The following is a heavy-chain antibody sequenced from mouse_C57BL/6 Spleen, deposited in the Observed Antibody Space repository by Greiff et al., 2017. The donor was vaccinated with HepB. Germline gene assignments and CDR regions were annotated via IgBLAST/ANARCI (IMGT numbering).Heavy chain of an antibody. J-gene: IGHJ1*03. D-gene: IGHD1-1*01. CDR2: INPYNGGT. V-gene: IGHV1-19*01. Sequence: EVQLQQSGPVLVKPGASVKMSCKASGYTFTDYYMNWVKQSHGKSLEWIGVINPYNGGTSYNQKFKGKATLTVDKSSSTAYMELNSLTSEDSAVYYCARGVPDSSSYNHWYFDVWGTGTTVTVSS. CDR3: ARGVPDSSSYNHWYFDV. CDR1: GYTFTDYY.